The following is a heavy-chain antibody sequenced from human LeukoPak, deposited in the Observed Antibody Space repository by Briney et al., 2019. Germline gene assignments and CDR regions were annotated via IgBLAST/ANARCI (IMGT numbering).Heavy chain of an antibody. J-gene: IGHJ3*02. CDR2: IYQSGST. CDR3: ARHAPGVGGGFDI. V-gene: IGHV4-38-2*01. D-gene: IGHD3-16*01. Sequence: PSETLSLTCAVSGYPIRSGYYWGWIRQPPGKGLEWIGSIYQSGSTYYNPSLRSRVTISVDTSKNHFSPQLSSVTAADTAVYYCARHAPGVGGGFDIWGQGTMVTVSS. CDR1: GYPIRSGYY.